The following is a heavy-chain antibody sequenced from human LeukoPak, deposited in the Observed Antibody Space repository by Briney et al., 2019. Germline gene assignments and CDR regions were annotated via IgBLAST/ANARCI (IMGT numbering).Heavy chain of an antibody. CDR2: IYYSGST. CDR1: GGSISSSSYY. CDR3: ASNIVVVPAADAFDI. D-gene: IGHD2-2*01. V-gene: IGHV4-39*01. J-gene: IGHJ3*02. Sequence: SETLSLTCTVSGGSISSSSYYWGWIRQPPGKGLEWIGSIYYSGSTYYNPSLKSRVTISVDTSKNQFSLKLSSVTAADTAVYYCASNIVVVPAADAFDIWGQGTMVTVSS.